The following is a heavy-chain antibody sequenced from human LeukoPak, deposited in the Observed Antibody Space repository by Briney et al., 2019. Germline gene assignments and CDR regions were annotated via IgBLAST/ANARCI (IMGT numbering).Heavy chain of an antibody. CDR3: ATDKSYGFDS. J-gene: IGHJ4*02. Sequence: PGGSLRLSCAASGFTITRYWMHWVRQAPGKGLVWVSRINGDGSSTSYADSVKGRFTISRDNAKNTLYLQMNSLRAEDTAVYYCATDKSYGFDSWGQGTLGTVSS. CDR1: GFTITRYW. V-gene: IGHV3-74*01. CDR2: INGDGSST. D-gene: IGHD5-18*01.